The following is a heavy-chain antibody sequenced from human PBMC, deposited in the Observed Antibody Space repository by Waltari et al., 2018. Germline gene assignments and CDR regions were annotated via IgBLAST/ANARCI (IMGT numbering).Heavy chain of an antibody. Sequence: EVQVVESGGGLVQPGGSLKLSCATSGFSFSGSTIHWVRQTSGKGLEWVGRIRREPDNYATAYRASVKGRFTISRDDSKNTAYLQMNSLMTEDTAVYYCSGGEVTGTDFWGQGTLVTVSS. V-gene: IGHV3-73*01. CDR2: IRREPDNYAT. D-gene: IGHD6-19*01. CDR1: GFSFSGST. CDR3: SGGEVTGTDF. J-gene: IGHJ4*02.